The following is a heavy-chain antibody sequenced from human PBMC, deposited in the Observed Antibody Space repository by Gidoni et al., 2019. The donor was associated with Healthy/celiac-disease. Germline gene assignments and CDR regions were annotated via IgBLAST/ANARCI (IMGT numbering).Heavy chain of an antibody. CDR2: IYYSGST. Sequence: QVQLQESGPGLVKPSETLSLTCTVSGGSISSYYWSWIRQPPGKGLEWIGYIYYSGSTNYNPSLKSRVTISVDTSKNQFSLKLSSVTAADTAVYYCASFGYYDSSGYYYRPEKLPPYYYYGMDVWGQGTTVTVSS. V-gene: IGHV4-59*01. J-gene: IGHJ6*02. D-gene: IGHD3-22*01. CDR3: ASFGYYDSSGYYYRPEKLPPYYYYGMDV. CDR1: GGSISSYY.